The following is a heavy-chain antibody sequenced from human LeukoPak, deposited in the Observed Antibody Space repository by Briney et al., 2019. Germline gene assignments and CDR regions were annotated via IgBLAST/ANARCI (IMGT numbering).Heavy chain of an antibody. CDR1: GYTFTGYY. CDR2: INPNSGGT. Sequence: ASVKVSCKASGYTFTGYYMHWVRQAPGQGLEWMGWINPNSGGTNYAQKFQGWVTMTRDTSISTAYMELSSLRSEDTAVYYCARGFIAVAGTAQGGAYFDYWGQGTLVTVSS. J-gene: IGHJ4*02. D-gene: IGHD6-19*01. CDR3: ARGFIAVAGTAQGGAYFDY. V-gene: IGHV1-2*04.